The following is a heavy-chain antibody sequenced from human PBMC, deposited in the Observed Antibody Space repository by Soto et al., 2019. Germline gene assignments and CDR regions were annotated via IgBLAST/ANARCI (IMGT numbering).Heavy chain of an antibody. D-gene: IGHD1-26*01. CDR3: ARDLVGATALYYYYGMDV. Sequence: QVQLVESGGGVVQPGRSLRLSCAASGFTFSSYAMHWVRQAPGKGLEGVAVISYDGSNKYYADSVKGRFTISRDNSKNTLYLQMNSLRAEDTAVYYCARDLVGATALYYYYGMDVWGQGTTVTVSS. V-gene: IGHV3-30-3*01. CDR1: GFTFSSYA. J-gene: IGHJ6*02. CDR2: ISYDGSNK.